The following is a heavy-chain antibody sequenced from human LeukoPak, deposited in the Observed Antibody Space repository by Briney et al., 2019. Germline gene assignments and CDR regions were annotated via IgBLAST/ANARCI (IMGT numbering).Heavy chain of an antibody. CDR1: GGSISSYY. Sequence: SETLSLTCTVSGGSISSYYWSWIRQPPGKGLEWIGYIYYSGSTNYNPSLKSRVTISVDTSKNQFSLKLSSVTAADTAVYYCARDAGSSGWYDDAFDIWGQGTMVTVSS. J-gene: IGHJ3*02. V-gene: IGHV4-59*01. D-gene: IGHD6-19*01. CDR3: ARDAGSSGWYDDAFDI. CDR2: IYYSGST.